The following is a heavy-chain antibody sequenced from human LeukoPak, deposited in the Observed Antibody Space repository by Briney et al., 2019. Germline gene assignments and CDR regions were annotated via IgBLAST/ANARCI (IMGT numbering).Heavy chain of an antibody. J-gene: IGHJ4*02. CDR1: GFTFDDYA. V-gene: IGHV3-9*01. Sequence: GRSLRLSCAASGFTFDDYAMHWVRQAPGKGLEWVSGISWNSGSIGYADSVKGRFTISRDNAKNSLYLQMNSLRAEDTALYYCAGYCSSTSCYSPKTSDYWGQGTLVTVSS. CDR3: AGYCSSTSCYSPKTSDY. D-gene: IGHD2-2*01. CDR2: ISWNSGSI.